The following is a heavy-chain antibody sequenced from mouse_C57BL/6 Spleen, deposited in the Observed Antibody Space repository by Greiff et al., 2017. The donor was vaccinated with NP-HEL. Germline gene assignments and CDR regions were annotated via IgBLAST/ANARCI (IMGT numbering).Heavy chain of an antibody. D-gene: IGHD1-1*01. CDR1: GFTFSSYA. Sequence: EVKVVESGGGLVKPGGSLKLSCAASGFTFSSYAMSWVRQTPEKRLAWVATISDGGSYTYYPDNVKGRFTISRDNAKNNLYLQMSHMKSEDTAMDYCAREGNYYGSSYVDYFDYWGQGTTLTVSS. CDR3: AREGNYYGSSYVDYFDY. V-gene: IGHV5-4*01. CDR2: ISDGGSYT. J-gene: IGHJ2*01.